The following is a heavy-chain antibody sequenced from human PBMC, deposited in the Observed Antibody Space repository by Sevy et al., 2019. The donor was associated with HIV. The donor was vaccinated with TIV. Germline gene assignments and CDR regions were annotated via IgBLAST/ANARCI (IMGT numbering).Heavy chain of an antibody. D-gene: IGHD2-15*01. V-gene: IGHV3-49*03. Sequence: GGSLRLSCTASGFTFGDYAMSWFRQAPGKGLEWVGFIRSKTYGGTAEYAAYMKGRFTISRDDSKSIAYLQMNSLKTEDTAVYYCYREGSEGTVVQPDAFDFWGQGTMVTVSS. CDR3: YREGSEGTVVQPDAFDF. CDR1: GFTFGDYA. CDR2: IRSKTYGGTA. J-gene: IGHJ3*01.